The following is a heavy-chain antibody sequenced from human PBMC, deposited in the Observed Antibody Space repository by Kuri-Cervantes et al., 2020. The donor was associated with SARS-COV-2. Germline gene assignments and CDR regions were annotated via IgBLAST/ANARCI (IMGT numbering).Heavy chain of an antibody. CDR2: MNPNSGNT. Sequence: ASVKVSCKASGYTFTSYDINWVRQATGQGLEWMGWMNPNSGNTGYAQKFQGRVTMTRDTSTSTVYMELSSLRSEDTAVYYCARGRGYSGSGSYHLGYYYYYYMDVWGKGTTVTVSS. CDR3: ARGRGYSGSGSYHLGYYYYYYMDV. CDR1: GYTFTSYD. D-gene: IGHD3-10*01. V-gene: IGHV1-8*02. J-gene: IGHJ6*03.